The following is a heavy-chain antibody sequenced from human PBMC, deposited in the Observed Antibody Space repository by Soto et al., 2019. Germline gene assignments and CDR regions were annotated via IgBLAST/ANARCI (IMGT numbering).Heavy chain of an antibody. V-gene: IGHV3-30*18. CDR3: AKEWDSSGWFAESSGPMDV. CDR1: GFTFSSYG. CDR2: ISYDGSNK. J-gene: IGHJ6*02. D-gene: IGHD6-19*01. Sequence: SLRLSCAASGFTFSSYGMHWVRQAPGKGLEWVAVISYDGSNKYYADSVKGRFTISRDNSKNTLYLQMNSLRAEDTAVYYCAKEWDSSGWFAESSGPMDVWGQGTTVTVSS.